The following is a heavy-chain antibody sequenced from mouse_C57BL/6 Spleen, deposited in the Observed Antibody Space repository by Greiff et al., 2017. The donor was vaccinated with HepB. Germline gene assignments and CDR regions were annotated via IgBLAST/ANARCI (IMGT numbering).Heavy chain of an antibody. J-gene: IGHJ2*01. CDR2: IDPNSGGT. CDR3: ARSRYPGDY. V-gene: IGHV1-72*01. CDR1: GYTFTSYW. D-gene: IGHD2-14*01. Sequence: QVQLKQPGAELVKPGASVKLSCKASGYTFTSYWMHWVKRRPGRGLEWIGRIDPNSGGTKYNEKFKSKATLTVDKPSSTAYMQLSSLTSEDSAVYYCARSRYPGDYWGQGTTLTVSS.